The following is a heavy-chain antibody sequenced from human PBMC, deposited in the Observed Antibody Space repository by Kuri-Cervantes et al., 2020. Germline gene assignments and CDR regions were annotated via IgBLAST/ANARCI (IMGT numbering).Heavy chain of an antibody. D-gene: IGHD6-13*01. V-gene: IGHV4-59*12. CDR1: GGSISSYY. CDR2: IYYSGST. J-gene: IGHJ5*02. Sequence: GSLRLSCTVSGGSISSYYWSWIRQPPGKGLEWIGYIYYSGSTYYNPSLKSRVTISVDTSKNQFSLKLSSVTAADTAVYYCARSSAAGTIDPWGQGTLVTVSS. CDR3: ARSSAAGTIDP.